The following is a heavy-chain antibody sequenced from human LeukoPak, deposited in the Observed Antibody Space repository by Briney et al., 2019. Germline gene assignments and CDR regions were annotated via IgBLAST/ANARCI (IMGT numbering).Heavy chain of an antibody. CDR3: ARVWFGESAYYYYYMDV. Sequence: KTSETLSLTCAVSGGSISSSNWWSWVRQPPGKGLEWIGEIYHSGSTNYNPSLKSRVTISVDKSKNQFSLKLSSVTAADTAVYYCARVWFGESAYYYYYMDVWGKGTTVTVSS. J-gene: IGHJ6*03. CDR2: IYHSGST. CDR1: GGSISSSNW. D-gene: IGHD3-10*01. V-gene: IGHV4-4*02.